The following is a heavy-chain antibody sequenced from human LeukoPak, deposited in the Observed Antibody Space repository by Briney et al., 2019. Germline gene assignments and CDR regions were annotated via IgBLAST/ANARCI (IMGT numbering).Heavy chain of an antibody. D-gene: IGHD6-13*01. CDR1: GFTFDDYA. J-gene: IGHJ4*02. CDR2: ISWDGGST. Sequence: GGSLRLSCAASGFTFDDYAMHWVRQAPGRGLEWVSLISWDGGSTYYADSVKGRFTISRDNSKNSLYLQMNSLRAEDTALYYCAKGHIKYSSSWYSYPDYWGQGTLVTVSS. CDR3: AKGHIKYSSSWYSYPDY. V-gene: IGHV3-43D*03.